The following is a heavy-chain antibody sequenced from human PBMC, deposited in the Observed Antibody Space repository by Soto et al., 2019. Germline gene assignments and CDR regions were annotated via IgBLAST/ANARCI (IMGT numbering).Heavy chain of an antibody. CDR1: GGTFSSYA. CDR3: ARDDGYSADSDFGNYYYYGMDV. CDR2: IIPIFGTA. Sequence: GAPVKVSCKASGGTFSSYAISWVRQAPGQGLEWMGGIIPIFGTANYAQKFQGRVTITADESTSTAYMELSSLRSEDTAVYYCARDDGYSADSDFGNYYYYGMDVWGQGTTVTVSS. D-gene: IGHD5-12*01. J-gene: IGHJ6*02. V-gene: IGHV1-69*13.